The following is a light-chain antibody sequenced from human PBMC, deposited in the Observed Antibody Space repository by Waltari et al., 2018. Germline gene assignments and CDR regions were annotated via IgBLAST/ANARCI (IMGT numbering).Light chain of an antibody. J-gene: IGKJ1*01. CDR2: KAS. CDR1: QSVSNW. V-gene: IGKV1-5*03. CDR3: QQYNDDPRT. Sequence: DIQMTQSPSTLSASVGDRVTITCRASQSVSNWLAWYQQKPGQAPKRLIYKASSLESGVPSRFSGSGSGTEFTLTISSLQPDDFATYYCQQYNDDPRTFGQGTEVEFK.